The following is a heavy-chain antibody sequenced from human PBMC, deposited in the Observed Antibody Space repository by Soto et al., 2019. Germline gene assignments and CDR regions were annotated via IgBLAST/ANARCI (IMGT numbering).Heavy chain of an antibody. CDR2: IYYSGST. Sequence: QLQLQESGPGLVKPSETLSLTCTVSGGSISSSSFHWGWIRQPPGKWLEWIGSIYYSGSTYYSPSIKSRVTISVDTSKNPFSLKLSSVTAADTAVYYCARRERAAGTDWWFDPWGQGTLVTVSS. D-gene: IGHD6-13*01. J-gene: IGHJ5*02. CDR3: ARRERAAGTDWWFDP. CDR1: GGSISSSSFH. V-gene: IGHV4-39*01.